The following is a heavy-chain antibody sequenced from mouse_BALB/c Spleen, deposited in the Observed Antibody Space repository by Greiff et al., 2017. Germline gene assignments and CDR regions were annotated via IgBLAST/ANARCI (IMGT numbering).Heavy chain of an antibody. CDR1: GFNIKDYY. Sequence: EVQRVESGAELVRSGASVKLSCTASGFNIKDYYMHWVKQRPEQGLEWIGWIDPENGDTEYAPKFQGKATMTADTSSNTAYLQLSSLTSEDTAVYYCNACGSSYGYFDVWGAGTTVTVSS. CDR3: NACGSSYGYFDV. V-gene: IGHV14-4*02. D-gene: IGHD1-1*01. CDR2: IDPENGDT. J-gene: IGHJ1*01.